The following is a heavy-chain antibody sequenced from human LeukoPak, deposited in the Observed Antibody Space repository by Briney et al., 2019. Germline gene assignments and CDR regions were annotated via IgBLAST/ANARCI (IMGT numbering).Heavy chain of an antibody. J-gene: IGHJ6*02. CDR1: GYSFTSYW. CDR3: ARLRTDSSGYYGYYYYYGMDV. V-gene: IGHV5-51*01. D-gene: IGHD3-22*01. CDR2: IYPGDSDT. Sequence: GESLKISCKGSGYSFTSYWIGWVRQMPGKGLEWMGIIYPGDSDTRYSPSFQGQVTTSADKSISTAYLQWSSLKASDTAMYYCARLRTDSSGYYGYYYYYGMDVWGQGTTVTVSS.